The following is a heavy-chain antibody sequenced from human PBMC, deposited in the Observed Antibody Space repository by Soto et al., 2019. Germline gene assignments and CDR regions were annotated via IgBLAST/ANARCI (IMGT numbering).Heavy chain of an antibody. CDR3: ARARNSSWYRGGQNYFDY. D-gene: IGHD6-13*01. Sequence: QVQLQESGPGLVKPSETLSLTCTVSGGSISSYYWSWIRQPAGKGLEWIGRIYTSGSTNYNHSLKSRVTMSVGTSKNQFSLKLSSVTAADTAVYYCARARNSSWYRGGQNYFDYWGQGTLVTVSS. V-gene: IGHV4-4*07. J-gene: IGHJ4*02. CDR1: GGSISSYY. CDR2: IYTSGST.